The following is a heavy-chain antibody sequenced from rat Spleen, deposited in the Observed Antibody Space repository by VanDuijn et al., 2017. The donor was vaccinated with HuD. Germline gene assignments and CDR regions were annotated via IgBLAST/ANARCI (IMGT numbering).Heavy chain of an antibody. J-gene: IGHJ2*01. CDR3: TRDRILRSTGFDY. CDR2: IRPSGDGT. Sequence: EVQLVESGGGLVQPGRSLKLSCVASGFTFNNYWMTWVRQAPTKGLEWVASIRPSGDGTYYRDSVKGRFTISRDNAKSTLYLQMDSLRSEDTATYYCTRDRILRSTGFDYWGQGVMVTVSS. V-gene: IGHV5-31*01. D-gene: IGHD1-6*01. CDR1: GFTFNNYW.